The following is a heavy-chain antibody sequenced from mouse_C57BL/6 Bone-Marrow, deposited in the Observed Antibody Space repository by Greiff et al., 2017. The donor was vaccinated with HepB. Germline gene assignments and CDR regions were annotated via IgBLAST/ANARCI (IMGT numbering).Heavy chain of an antibody. CDR1: GYTFTSYT. Sequence: QVQLKQSGAELARPGASVKMSCKASGYTFTSYTMHWVKQRPGQGLEWIGYINPSSGYTKYNQKFKDKATLTADKSSSTAYMQLSSLTSEDSAVYYCASYYYYGSSYYAMDYWGQGTSVTVSS. V-gene: IGHV1-4*01. CDR3: ASYYYYGSSYYAMDY. CDR2: INPSSGYT. J-gene: IGHJ4*01. D-gene: IGHD1-1*01.